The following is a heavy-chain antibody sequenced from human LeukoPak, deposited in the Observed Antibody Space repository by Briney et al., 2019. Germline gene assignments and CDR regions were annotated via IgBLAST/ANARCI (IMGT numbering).Heavy chain of an antibody. CDR1: GGSISSGGYY. V-gene: IGHV4-30-2*01. D-gene: IGHD1-26*01. CDR2: IYHSGST. CDR3: ARRTGSYFSSLYGYFDL. Sequence: PSETLSLTCTVSGGSISSGGYYWSWIRQPPGKGLEWIGYIYHSGSTYYNPSLKSRVTISVDRSKNQFSLKLSSVTAADTAVYYCARRTGSYFSSLYGYFDLWGRGTLVTVSS. J-gene: IGHJ2*01.